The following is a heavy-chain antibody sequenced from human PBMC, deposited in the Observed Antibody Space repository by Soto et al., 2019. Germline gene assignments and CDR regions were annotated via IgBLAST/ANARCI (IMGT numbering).Heavy chain of an antibody. Sequence: EVPLLESGGGLVQPGGSLRLSCAASGFTFSSYAMSWVRQAPGKGLEGVSAISGSGGSTYYADSVKGRCTISRDNSKNKLYLQMNSLRAEDTAVYYCAKSQGVMHYYYCGMDVLGQGTTVTGSS. D-gene: IGHD3-16*01. CDR2: ISGSGGST. J-gene: IGHJ6*02. V-gene: IGHV3-23*01. CDR1: GFTFSSYA. CDR3: AKSQGVMHYYYCGMDV.